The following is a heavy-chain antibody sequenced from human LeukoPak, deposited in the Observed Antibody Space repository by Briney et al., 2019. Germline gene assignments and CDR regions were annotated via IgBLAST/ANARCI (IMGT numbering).Heavy chain of an antibody. CDR2: IHYTGST. CDR1: GGSISSYY. CDR3: ARGLWFGDENPPYFDY. V-gene: IGHV4-59*01. J-gene: IGHJ4*02. Sequence: PSETLSLTCTVSGGSISSYYWSWIRQSPGKGLECIGYIHYTGSTNYNPSLKSRVTISVETSKNQFSLKLKSVTAADTAVYYCARGLWFGDENPPYFDYWGQGTLVTVSS. D-gene: IGHD3-10*01.